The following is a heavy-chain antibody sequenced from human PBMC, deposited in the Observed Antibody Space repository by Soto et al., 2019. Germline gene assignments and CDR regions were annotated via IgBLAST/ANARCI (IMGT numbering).Heavy chain of an antibody. V-gene: IGHV4-31*03. J-gene: IGHJ5*02. Sequence: QVQLQESGPGLVKPSQTLSLTCTVSVASISSGGYYWSWIRQHPGDGMAWIGYIYYSGSTSYNPSHTSSVTISVVTAKTQFSLKLSSVTDADTAAYYCARESKYDTSGYHPWFAPWGQGTLVTVSS. CDR1: VASISSGGYY. CDR2: IYYSGST. D-gene: IGHD3-22*01. CDR3: ARESKYDTSGYHPWFAP.